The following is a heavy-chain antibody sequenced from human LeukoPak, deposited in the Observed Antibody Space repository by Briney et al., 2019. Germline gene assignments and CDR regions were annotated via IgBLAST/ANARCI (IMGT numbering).Heavy chain of an antibody. CDR3: VRVRKDIVVVVAATTSFGYYYYMDV. V-gene: IGHV3-7*01. J-gene: IGHJ6*03. CDR2: IKQDGSEK. D-gene: IGHD2-15*01. Sequence: GGSLRLSCAASGFTFSSYWMSWVRQAPGKGLEWVANIKQDGSEKYYVDSVKGRFTISRDNAKNSLYLQMNSLRAEDTAVYYCVRVRKDIVVVVAATTSFGYYYYMDVWGKGTTVTVSS. CDR1: GFTFSSYW.